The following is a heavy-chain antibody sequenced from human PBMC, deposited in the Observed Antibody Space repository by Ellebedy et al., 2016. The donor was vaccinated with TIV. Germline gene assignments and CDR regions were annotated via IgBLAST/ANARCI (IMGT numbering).Heavy chain of an antibody. CDR3: AREMLGDNKSFDY. CDR2: INPNSGVT. D-gene: IGHD1-26*01. J-gene: IGHJ4*02. V-gene: IGHV1-2*02. CDR1: GYTFTGHY. Sequence: ASVKVSCXASGYTFTGHYMHWVRQAPGQGPEWVGYINPNSGVTAYPPKFQGRVTVTGDTSVSIVSMDLSSLRSDDTALYYCAREMLGDNKSFDYWGQGTLVTVSS.